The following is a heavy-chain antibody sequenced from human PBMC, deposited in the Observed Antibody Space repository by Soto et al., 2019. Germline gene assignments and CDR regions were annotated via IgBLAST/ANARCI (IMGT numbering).Heavy chain of an antibody. J-gene: IGHJ3*02. Sequence: PGGALRLSCVASGVTFRNFAMTWVRQAPGRGLEWVSSIYWSGVTIYYADSVKGRFTTSKDNTNKALSILMSMMRADDTAVYYCAKDRVQSNHVRDPLDIWGQGTMVTVSS. V-gene: IGHV3-23*03. CDR3: AKDRVQSNHVRDPLDI. CDR2: IYWSGVTI. CDR1: GVTFRNFA.